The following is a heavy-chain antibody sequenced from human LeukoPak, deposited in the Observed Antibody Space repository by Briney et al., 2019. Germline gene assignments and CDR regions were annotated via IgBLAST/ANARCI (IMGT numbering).Heavy chain of an antibody. D-gene: IGHD1-14*01. Sequence: SETLSLTCTVSGDSISSGSYGTWIRQPPGRGLEWIGGIYHSGYTFYNPSLKSRVTISVDTSKNEFSLKLNSVTAADTALYYCAREGTVRWFDPWGQGTLVTVYS. J-gene: IGHJ5*02. CDR2: IYHSGYT. V-gene: IGHV4-38-2*02. CDR1: GDSISSGSY. CDR3: AREGTVRWFDP.